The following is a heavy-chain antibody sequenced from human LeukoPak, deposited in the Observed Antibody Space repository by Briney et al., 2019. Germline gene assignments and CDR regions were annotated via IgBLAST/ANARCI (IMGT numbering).Heavy chain of an antibody. Sequence: SVKVSCKASGGTFSSYAISWVRQAPGQGLEWMGGIIPIFGTANYAQKFQGRDTITTDESTSTAYMELSSLRSEDTAVYYCARVSGDILTGYYKNWFDPWGQGTLVTVSS. V-gene: IGHV1-69*05. CDR1: GGTFSSYA. CDR3: ARVSGDILTGYYKNWFDP. J-gene: IGHJ5*02. CDR2: IIPIFGTA. D-gene: IGHD3-9*01.